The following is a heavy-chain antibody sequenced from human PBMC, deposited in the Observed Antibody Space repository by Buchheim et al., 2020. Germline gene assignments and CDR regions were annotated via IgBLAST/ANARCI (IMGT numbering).Heavy chain of an antibody. Sequence: EVQLLESGGGLVQPGGSLRLSCAGSGFTFSSYAMNWVRQAPGRGLEWVSGISQGGDITYYADSVKGRFTISRDNSKNTVYLQMNSLRGEDTAVFYCAKDHSLRRDWYFDLWGRGTL. D-gene: IGHD5-18*01. CDR1: GFTFSSYA. CDR3: AKDHSLRRDWYFDL. J-gene: IGHJ2*01. V-gene: IGHV3-23*01. CDR2: ISQGGDIT.